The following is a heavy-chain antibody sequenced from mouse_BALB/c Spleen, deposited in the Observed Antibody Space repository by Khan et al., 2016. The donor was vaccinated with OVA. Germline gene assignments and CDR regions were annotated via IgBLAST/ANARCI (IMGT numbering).Heavy chain of an antibody. CDR3: ARRNYCGYTFAY. CDR1: GYTFTDYY. J-gene: IGHJ3*01. Sequence: VQLQESGAELARPGASVKLSCKASGYTFTDYYINWVKQRTGQGLEWIGEISPGSGGTYYNERFKGKATLTADQSSSTAYMQLRSLTVAASAVYFCARRNYCGYTFAYWGQGTLVTVSA. CDR2: ISPGSGGT. V-gene: IGHV1-77*01. D-gene: IGHD1-2*01.